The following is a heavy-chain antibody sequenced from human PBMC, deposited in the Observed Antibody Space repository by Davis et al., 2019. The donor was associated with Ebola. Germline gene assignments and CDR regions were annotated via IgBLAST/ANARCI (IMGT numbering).Heavy chain of an antibody. CDR1: GFTFSRYT. V-gene: IGHV3-21*04. J-gene: IGHJ4*02. Sequence: GESLKISCAASGFTFSRYTINWVRQAPGKGLEWVSYTSCCNGRTYYADSVKGRFTTSRAGATNSVHLQIDSLRADDTAVYYCARDSAVVFFDYWSQGTLVTVSS. CDR2: TSCCNGRT. D-gene: IGHD5-18*01. CDR3: ARDSAVVFFDY.